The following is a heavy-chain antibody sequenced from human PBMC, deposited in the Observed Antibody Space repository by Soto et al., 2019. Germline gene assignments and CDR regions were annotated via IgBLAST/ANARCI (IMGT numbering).Heavy chain of an antibody. CDR3: AKDLYSGRYTDAFDI. CDR2: ISYDGSNK. J-gene: IGHJ3*02. V-gene: IGHV3-30*18. Sequence: PGGSLXLSCAASGFXFSSYGMHWVRQAPGKGLEWVAVISYDGSNKYYADSVKGRFTISRDNSKNTLYLQMNSLRAGDTAVYYCAKDLYSGRYTDAFDIWGQGTMVTVS. CDR1: GFXFSSYG. D-gene: IGHD1-26*01.